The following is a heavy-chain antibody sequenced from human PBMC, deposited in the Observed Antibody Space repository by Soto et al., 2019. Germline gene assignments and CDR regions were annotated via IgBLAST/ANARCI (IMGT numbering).Heavy chain of an antibody. CDR2: ISSGSSNI. D-gene: IGHD2-15*01. CDR1: GFAFRVYN. CDR3: ASATVVAATFDF. Sequence: GGSLRLSCAASGFAFRVYNMNWVRQAPGKGLEWVASISSGSSNIYYADSVKGRFTISRDNAKNSLFLQMDSLRAEDSAVYYCASATVVAATFDFWGQGTLVTVSS. V-gene: IGHV3-21*01. J-gene: IGHJ4*02.